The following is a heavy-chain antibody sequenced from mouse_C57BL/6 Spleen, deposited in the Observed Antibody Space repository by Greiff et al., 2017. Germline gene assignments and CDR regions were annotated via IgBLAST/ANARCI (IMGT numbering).Heavy chain of an antibody. J-gene: IGHJ1*03. CDR2: IDPETGGT. D-gene: IGHD1-1*01. CDR1: GYTFTDYE. V-gene: IGHV1-15*01. CDR3: TRITTVVVDWYFDV. Sequence: QVQLQQSGAELVRPGASVTLSCKASGYTFTDYEMHWVKQTPVHGLEWIGAIDPETGGTAYNQKVKGKAILTADKSSSTAYMELRSLTSEDSAVYYCTRITTVVVDWYFDVWGTGTTVTVSS.